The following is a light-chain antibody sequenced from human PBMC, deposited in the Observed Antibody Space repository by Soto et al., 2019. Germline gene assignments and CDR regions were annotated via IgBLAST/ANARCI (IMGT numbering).Light chain of an antibody. V-gene: IGKV3-20*01. CDR2: HSS. CDR3: QKYETSPYT. Sequence: EVALTQSPGTLSLSPGERASLSCRASQDIRSRDLAWYQQRPGQAPRLLIYHSSARATGIPERFSASGSGTDFTLTISRLEPEDSAVYFCQKYETSPYTFGQGTKVDIK. J-gene: IGKJ2*01. CDR1: QDIRSRD.